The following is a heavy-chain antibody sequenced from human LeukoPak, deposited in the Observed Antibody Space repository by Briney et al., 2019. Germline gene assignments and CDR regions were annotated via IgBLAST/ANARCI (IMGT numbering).Heavy chain of an antibody. D-gene: IGHD1-14*01. J-gene: IGHJ4*02. Sequence: ASVKVSCKASGYTFTSYDINWVRQATGQGLKWMGWMNPNSGNTGYAQKFQGRVTMTRNTSISTAYMELSSLRSEDTAVYYCARYTQTDLTGLPSGDYWGQGTLVTVSS. CDR1: GYTFTSYD. V-gene: IGHV1-8*01. CDR3: ARYTQTDLTGLPSGDY. CDR2: MNPNSGNT.